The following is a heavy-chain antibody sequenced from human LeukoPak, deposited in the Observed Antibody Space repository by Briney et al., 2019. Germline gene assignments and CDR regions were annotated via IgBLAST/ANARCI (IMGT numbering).Heavy chain of an antibody. CDR1: GFTFSGYW. D-gene: IGHD6-19*01. CDR2: IKDDGSQK. J-gene: IGHJ4*02. CDR3: ARGSGWRDY. V-gene: IGHV3-7*03. Sequence: GGSLRLSCAASGFTFSGYWMTWVRQAPGKGLEWVANIKDDGSQKYYVDSVKGRFTVSRDNAKNSLYLQINSLRAEDTAVYYCARGSGWRDYWGQGTLVTVSS.